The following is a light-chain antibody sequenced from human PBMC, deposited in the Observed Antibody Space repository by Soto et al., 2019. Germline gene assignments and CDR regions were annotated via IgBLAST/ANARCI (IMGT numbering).Light chain of an antibody. CDR3: SAWDDSLNRPV. V-gene: IGLV1-44*01. Sequence: QSVLTQAPSASGAPGQRVTMSCSGSRSNIGTNTVNWYRQRPGTPPKFLIYDNYRRPSGVPDRFSGSQSGTSASLAINGLQSEDEAYYYCSAWDDSLNRPVFGGGTKLTVL. CDR1: RSNIGTNT. J-gene: IGLJ2*01. CDR2: DNY.